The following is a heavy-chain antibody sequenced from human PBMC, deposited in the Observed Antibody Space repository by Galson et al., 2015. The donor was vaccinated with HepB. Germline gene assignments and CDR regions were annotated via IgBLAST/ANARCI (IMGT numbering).Heavy chain of an antibody. CDR3: VRDGDAWNFDY. CDR2: IEGDGSHT. J-gene: IGHJ4*02. V-gene: IGHV3-74*01. CDR1: GFSFNRYW. Sequence: SLRLSCAASGFSFNRYWMHWVRQGPGKGLLWVSRIEGDGSHTIYADSVKGRFTISRDNAKDTLYLQMHSLRAEDTAVYYCVRDGDAWNFDYWGQGTLVTVSS. D-gene: IGHD1-1*01.